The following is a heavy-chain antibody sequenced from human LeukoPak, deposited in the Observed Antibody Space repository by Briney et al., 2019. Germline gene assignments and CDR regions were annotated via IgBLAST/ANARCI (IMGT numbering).Heavy chain of an antibody. CDR1: GGSFSGYY. D-gene: IGHD1-26*01. CDR3: ARSLGATTNYYYYYYMDV. V-gene: IGHV4-34*01. CDR2: INHSGST. J-gene: IGHJ6*03. Sequence: PSETLSLTCAVYGGSFSGYYWSWIRQLPGKGLEWIGEINHSGSTNYNPSLKSRVTISVDTSKNQFSLKLSSVTAADTAVYYCARSLGATTNYYYYYYMDVWGKGTTVTVSS.